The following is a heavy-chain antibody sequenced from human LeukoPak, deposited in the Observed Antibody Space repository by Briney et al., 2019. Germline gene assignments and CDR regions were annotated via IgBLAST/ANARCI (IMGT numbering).Heavy chain of an antibody. CDR3: ARDRIWVTMVGNEDWFDP. CDR1: GFTFSSHA. CDR2: ISSWSSYI. J-gene: IGHJ5*02. D-gene: IGHD3-10*01. Sequence: GGSLRLSCAASGFTFSSHAMSWVRRAPGKGLEWVSSISSWSSYIYYADSVKGRFTISRDNAKNSLYLQMNSLRAEDTAVYYCARDRIWVTMVGNEDWFDPWGQGTLVTVSS. V-gene: IGHV3-21*01.